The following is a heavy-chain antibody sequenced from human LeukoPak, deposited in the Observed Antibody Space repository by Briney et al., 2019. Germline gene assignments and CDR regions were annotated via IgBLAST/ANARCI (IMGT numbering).Heavy chain of an antibody. D-gene: IGHD4-17*01. CDR2: INHSGGT. V-gene: IGHV4-34*01. J-gene: IGHJ6*02. CDR3: ARAVRALYYYYGMDV. CDR1: GGSFSGYY. Sequence: SETLSLTCAVYGGSFSGYYWSWIRQPPGKGLEWIGEINHSGGTNYNPSLKSRVTISVDTSKNQFSLKLSSVTAADTAVYYCARAVRALYYYYGMDVWGQGTTVTVSS.